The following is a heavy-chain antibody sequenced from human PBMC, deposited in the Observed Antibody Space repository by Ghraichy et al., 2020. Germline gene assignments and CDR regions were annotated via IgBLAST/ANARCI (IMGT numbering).Heavy chain of an antibody. D-gene: IGHD3-22*01. CDR1: GFTFSSYG. J-gene: IGHJ3*02. Sequence: GESLNISCAASGFTFSSYGMHWVRQAPGKGLEWVAIIWYDGSNKYYADSVKGRFTISRDNSKNTLYLQMNSLRAEDTAVYYCSIYDSSGDDAFDIWGQGTMVTVSS. V-gene: IGHV3-33*01. CDR2: IWYDGSNK. CDR3: SIYDSSGDDAFDI.